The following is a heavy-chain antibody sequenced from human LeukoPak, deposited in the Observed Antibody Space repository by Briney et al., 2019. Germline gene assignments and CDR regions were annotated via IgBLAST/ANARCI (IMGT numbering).Heavy chain of an antibody. Sequence: PSETLSLTCTVSGGSISSSSYYWSWIRQPAGKGLEWLGRIYSSGTTNYNPSLKSRVTISVDTSKNQFSLQLSSVTAADTAVYYCARHVWRRLWSLDGSTFDYWGQGTLVTVSS. V-gene: IGHV4-61*02. CDR1: GGSISSSSYY. D-gene: IGHD5-24*01. CDR2: IYSSGTT. CDR3: ARHVWRRLWSLDGSTFDY. J-gene: IGHJ4*02.